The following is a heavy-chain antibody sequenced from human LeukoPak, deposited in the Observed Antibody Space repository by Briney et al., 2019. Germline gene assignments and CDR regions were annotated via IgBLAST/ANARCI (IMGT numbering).Heavy chain of an antibody. Sequence: QSGGSLRLSCAASGFTFNTYGMTWVRQAPGKGLEWVSAITSSGGSTYYGDSVKGRFTISRDNSKNTLYLQMNSLRAEDTAVYYCARSHYYDSSGYLTGGGPFDIWGQGTVVTVSS. CDR1: GFTFNTYG. V-gene: IGHV3-23*01. J-gene: IGHJ3*02. D-gene: IGHD3-22*01. CDR3: ARSHYYDSSGYLTGGGPFDI. CDR2: ITSSGGST.